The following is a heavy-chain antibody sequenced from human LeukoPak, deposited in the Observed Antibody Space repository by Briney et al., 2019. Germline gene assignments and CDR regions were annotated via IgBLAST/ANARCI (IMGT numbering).Heavy chain of an antibody. CDR2: ISSSSYI. Sequence: PGGSLRLSCAASGFTFSSYSMNWVRQAPGKGLEWVSSISSSSYIYYADSVKGRFTISRDNAKNSLYLQMNSLRAEDTAVYYCARGITIRRNWFDPWGQGTLVTVSS. CDR3: ARGITIRRNWFDP. J-gene: IGHJ5*02. CDR1: GFTFSSYS. D-gene: IGHD3-10*01. V-gene: IGHV3-21*01.